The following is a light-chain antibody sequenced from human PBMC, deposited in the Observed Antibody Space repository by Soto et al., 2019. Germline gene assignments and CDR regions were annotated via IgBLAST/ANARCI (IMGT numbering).Light chain of an antibody. J-gene: IGKJ1*01. CDR3: QQRSPLSWWT. Sequence: VLKQWAPGVYQTSGERAIRNESGSQSVISYLAWYQQKPGQVPRLLIYDTSNRATGIPARFSGSASGTDVTLTISSPLFGYVAVYSCQQRSPLSWWTFGRGDQGG. CDR2: DTS. CDR1: QSVISY. V-gene: IGKV3-11*01.